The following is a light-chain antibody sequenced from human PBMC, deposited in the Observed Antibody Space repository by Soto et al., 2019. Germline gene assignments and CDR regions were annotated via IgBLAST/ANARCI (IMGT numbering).Light chain of an antibody. CDR2: KAS. CDR1: QSISGW. V-gene: IGKV1-5*03. Sequence: DIQMTQSPSTLSASEGDRVTITCRASQSISGWLAWYQQKPGKAPKLLIYKASSLESGVPSRFSGSGSGTEFTLTSSSLQPDDSATYYCQRYNSYPFTFGPGTKVDIK. CDR3: QRYNSYPFT. J-gene: IGKJ3*01.